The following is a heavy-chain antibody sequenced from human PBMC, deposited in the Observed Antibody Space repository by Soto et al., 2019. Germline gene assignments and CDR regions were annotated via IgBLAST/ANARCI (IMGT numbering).Heavy chain of an antibody. V-gene: IGHV3-30*18. D-gene: IGHD2-21*02. J-gene: IGHJ4*02. CDR3: AKDFYNSEVVTAPDY. CDR2: ISSHGSNK. Sequence: QVQLVESGGGVVQPGRSLRLSCAASGFTFSSYGMHWVRQAPGKGLEWVAVISSHGSNKYYADSVKGRFTISRDNSKHMLYLQMNSLRAEDTAVYYCAKDFYNSEVVTAPDYWGQGALVTVSS. CDR1: GFTFSSYG.